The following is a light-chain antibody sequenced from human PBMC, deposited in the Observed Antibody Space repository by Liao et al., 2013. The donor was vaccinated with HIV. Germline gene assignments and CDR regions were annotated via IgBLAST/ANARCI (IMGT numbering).Light chain of an antibody. CDR2: QDS. V-gene: IGLV3-1*01. CDR3: QSADSSGTYV. J-gene: IGLJ1*01. CDR1: KLGEKY. Sequence: SYELTQPPSVSVSPGQTASITCSGDKLGEKYACWYQQKPGQSPVLVIYQDSKRPSGIPERFSGSNSGNTATLTISGTQAMDEADYYCQSADSSGTYVFGTGTKVTVL.